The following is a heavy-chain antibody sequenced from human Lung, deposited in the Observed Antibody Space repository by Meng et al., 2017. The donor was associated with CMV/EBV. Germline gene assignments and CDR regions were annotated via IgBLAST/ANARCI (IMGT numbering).Heavy chain of an antibody. V-gene: IGHV1-18*01. D-gene: IGHD2-2*01. Sequence: ASVXVSXMASGYTFTSYGIIWVRQAPGQGLEWMGWISPYDGNTNYAQTLQDRVTMTTDTPTSTAYMELRSLRSDDTAVYFCARERGYCGTTSCSYYFDYWXQGTLVTVSS. CDR3: ARERGYCGTTSCSYYFDY. CDR2: ISPYDGNT. CDR1: GYTFTSYG. J-gene: IGHJ4*02.